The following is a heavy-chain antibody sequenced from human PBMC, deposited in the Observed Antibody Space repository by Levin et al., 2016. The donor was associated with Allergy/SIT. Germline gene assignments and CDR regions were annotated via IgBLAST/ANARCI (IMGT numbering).Heavy chain of an antibody. D-gene: IGHD3-9*01. J-gene: IGHJ3*02. CDR1: GGSISSYY. Sequence: GSLRLSCTVSGGSISSYYWSWIRQPPGKGLEWIGYIYYSGSTNYNPSLKSRVTISVDTSKNQFSLKLSSVTAADTAVYYCAREPPSNYYDILTGQLNAFDIWGQGTMVTVSS. CDR2: IYYSGST. V-gene: IGHV4-59*12. CDR3: AREPPSNYYDILTGQLNAFDI.